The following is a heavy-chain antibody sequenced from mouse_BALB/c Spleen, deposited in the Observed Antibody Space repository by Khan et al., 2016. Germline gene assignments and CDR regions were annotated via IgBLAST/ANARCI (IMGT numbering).Heavy chain of an antibody. CDR2: IYPGDGDT. J-gene: IGHJ3*01. CDR1: GYTFTSYW. Sequence: QVQLKQSGAELARPGASVKLSCKASGYTFTSYWMQWVKQRPGQGLEWIGAIYPGDGDTRYTQKFKGKATLTADKSSSTAYMQLSSWASEDSAVYYCARGGTTGSPFAYWGQGTLVTVSA. D-gene: IGHD1-1*01. V-gene: IGHV1-87*01. CDR3: ARGGTTGSPFAY.